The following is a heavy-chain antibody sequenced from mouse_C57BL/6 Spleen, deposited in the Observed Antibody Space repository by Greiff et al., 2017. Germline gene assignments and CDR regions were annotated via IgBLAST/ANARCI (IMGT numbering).Heavy chain of an antibody. D-gene: IGHD1-1*02. CDR2: ISYDGSN. Sequence: EVKLMESGPGLVKPSQSLSLTCSVTGYSITSGYYWNWIRQFPGNKLEWMGYISYDGSNNYNPSLKNRISITRDTSKNQFFLKLNSVTTEDTATYYCAREKGRGGGYYFDYWGQGTTLTVSS. CDR3: AREKGRGGGYYFDY. V-gene: IGHV3-6*01. CDR1: GYSITSGYY. J-gene: IGHJ2*01.